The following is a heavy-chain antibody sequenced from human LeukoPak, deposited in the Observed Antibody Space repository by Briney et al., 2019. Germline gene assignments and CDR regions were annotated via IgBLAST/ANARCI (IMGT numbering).Heavy chain of an antibody. V-gene: IGHV3-7*01. J-gene: IGHJ4*02. D-gene: IGHD6-13*01. CDR1: GFTFSNYW. CDR3: ARRVSVFDY. CDR2: INKDGSEK. Sequence: GGSLRLSCAASGFTFSNYWMSWVRQAPGKGLEWVANINKDGSEKYYVDSVKGRFTISRDNAKNSLYLQMNSLRAEDTAVYYCARRVSVFDYWGQGTLVTVSS.